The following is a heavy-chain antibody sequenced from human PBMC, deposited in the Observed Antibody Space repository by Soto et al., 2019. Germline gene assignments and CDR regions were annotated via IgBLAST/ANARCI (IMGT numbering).Heavy chain of an antibody. CDR1: GFTFSSYE. V-gene: IGHV3-48*03. Sequence: QPVGSLRLSCAASGFTFSSYEMNWVRQAPGKGLEWVSYISSSGSTIYYADSVKGRFTISRDNAKNSLYLQMNSLRAEDTAVYYCARAVMVATPSSPMLDYWGQGTLVTVSS. CDR2: ISSSGSTI. J-gene: IGHJ4*02. D-gene: IGHD5-12*01. CDR3: ARAVMVATPSSPMLDY.